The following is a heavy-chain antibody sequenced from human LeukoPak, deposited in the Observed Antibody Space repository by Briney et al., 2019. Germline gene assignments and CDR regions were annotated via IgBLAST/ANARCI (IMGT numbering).Heavy chain of an antibody. Sequence: SETLSLTCTVSGGSISSYYWSWIRQPPGKGLEWIGYIYYSGSTNYNPSLKSRVTISVDTSKNQFSLKLSSVTAADTAVYYCARDPSAIFGVVTWGQGTLVTVSS. J-gene: IGHJ5*02. D-gene: IGHD3-3*01. CDR1: GGSISSYY. V-gene: IGHV4-59*01. CDR3: ARDPSAIFGVVT. CDR2: IYYSGST.